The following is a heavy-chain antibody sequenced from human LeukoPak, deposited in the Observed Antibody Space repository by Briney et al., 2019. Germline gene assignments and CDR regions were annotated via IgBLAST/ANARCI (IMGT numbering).Heavy chain of an antibody. CDR1: RFTLSSYA. Sequence: GGSLRHSRAASRFTLSSYAMHWVRQAPGKGLEWVAVISYDGSNKYYADSVKGRFTISRDNSKKTLYLQMNSLRAEDTAVYYCAKAVRLDYYYYMDVWGKGTTVTVSS. D-gene: IGHD3-16*01. V-gene: IGHV3-30-3*01. CDR3: AKAVRLDYYYYMDV. CDR2: ISYDGSNK. J-gene: IGHJ6*03.